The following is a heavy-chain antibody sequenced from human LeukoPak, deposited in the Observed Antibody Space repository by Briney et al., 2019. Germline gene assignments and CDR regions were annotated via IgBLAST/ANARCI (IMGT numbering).Heavy chain of an antibody. CDR2: IDPNSGGT. J-gene: IGHJ4*02. Sequence: ASAKVSCKASGYTFTGYYMHWVRQAPGQGLERRGWIDPNSGGTNYAQKFQGRVNMTRDTSISTAYMELSRLRSDDTGVYYCARESYIAVAGTAGFDYWGQGTLVTVSS. CDR1: GYTFTGYY. D-gene: IGHD6-19*01. V-gene: IGHV1-2*02. CDR3: ARESYIAVAGTAGFDY.